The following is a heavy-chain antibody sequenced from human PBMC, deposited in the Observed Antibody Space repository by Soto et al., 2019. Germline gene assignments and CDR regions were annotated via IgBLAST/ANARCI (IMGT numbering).Heavy chain of an antibody. D-gene: IGHD6-13*01. CDR3: AKAGANSSTWHSNWFDP. CDR1: GFSFNNYI. V-gene: IGHV3-23*01. CDR2: ISDTGGST. J-gene: IGHJ5*02. Sequence: EVQLLESGGAFVPPGGSLRLSCAASGFSFNNYIMNWVRQAPGKGLEWVSGISDTGGSTDYADSVKGRFTISRDNSKNTLFLQMNRLRADDTAMYYCAKAGANSSTWHSNWFDPWGQGTLVTVSS.